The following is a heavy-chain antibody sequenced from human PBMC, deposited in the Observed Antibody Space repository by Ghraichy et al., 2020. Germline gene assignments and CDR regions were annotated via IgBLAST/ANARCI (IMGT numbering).Heavy chain of an antibody. D-gene: IGHD1-26*01. V-gene: IGHV3-48*02. Sequence: GESLNISCATSGFIFSSYSMNWVRQAPGKGPEWVSHIDSSSSTIYYADSVKGRFTISRDNAKNSLYLQMNSLSDDDTAVYSCARVGPYSGSYTFDFWGQGTLVTVSS. CDR3: ARVGPYSGSYTFDF. CDR2: IDSSSSTI. CDR1: GFIFSSYS. J-gene: IGHJ4*02.